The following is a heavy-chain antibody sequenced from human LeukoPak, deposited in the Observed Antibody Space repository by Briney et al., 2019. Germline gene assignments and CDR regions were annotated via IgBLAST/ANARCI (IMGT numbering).Heavy chain of an antibody. J-gene: IGHJ4*02. V-gene: IGHV4-59*01. CDR1: GGSISSYY. CDR3: ARDCSSTSCKAPFDY. D-gene: IGHD2-2*01. CDR2: IYYSGTT. Sequence: PSETLSLTCTVSGGSISSYYWSWIRQPPGKGLEWIGYIYYSGTTNYNPSLKSRVTISVDTSKNQFSLRLSPVTAADTAVYFCARDCSSTSCKAPFDYWGQGTLVTVSS.